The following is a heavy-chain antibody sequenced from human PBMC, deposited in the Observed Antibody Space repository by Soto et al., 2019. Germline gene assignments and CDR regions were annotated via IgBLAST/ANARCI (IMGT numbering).Heavy chain of an antibody. J-gene: IGHJ4*02. CDR1: GYTFTSYA. V-gene: IGHV1-3*05. D-gene: IGHD2-21*01. Sequence: QVQLVQSGAEEKKPGASVKVSCKASGYTFTSYAMHWVRQAPGQRLECMGWINAGNGNTKYTQKLQGRVTITRDTSARTAYMELSSLRSEDTAVYYCARGGEPIDYWGQGTLVTVSS. CDR2: INAGNGNT. CDR3: ARGGEPIDY.